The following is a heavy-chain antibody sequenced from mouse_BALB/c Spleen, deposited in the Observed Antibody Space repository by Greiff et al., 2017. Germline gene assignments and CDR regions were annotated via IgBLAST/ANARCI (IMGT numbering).Heavy chain of an antibody. CDR2: ISTYYGDA. V-gene: IGHV1S137*01. J-gene: IGHJ3*01. D-gene: IGHD4-1*01. CDR1: GYTFTDYA. CDR3: ARDRLGEFSWFAY. Sequence: VQLQQSGAELVRPGVSVKISCKGSGYTFTDYAMHWVKQSHAKSLEWIGVISTYYGDASYNQKFKGKATMTVDKSSSTAYMELARLTSEDSAIYYCARDRLGEFSWFAYWGQGTLVTVSA.